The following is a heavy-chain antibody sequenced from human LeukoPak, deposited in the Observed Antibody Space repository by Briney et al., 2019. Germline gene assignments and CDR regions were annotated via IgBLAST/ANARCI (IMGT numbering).Heavy chain of an antibody. CDR3: ARHTRPGYSGYENAFEI. CDR1: GGSISSRSYY. D-gene: IGHD5-12*01. Sequence: PSETLSLTCIVSGGSISSRSYYWDWIRQPPGKGLEWIGNLFDSGNTHYNPSPRSRLTMSVDTSKNQFSLKLSSVTAADTAVYYCARHTRPGYSGYENAFEIWGQGNMVTVAS. J-gene: IGHJ3*02. V-gene: IGHV4-39*01. CDR2: LFDSGNT.